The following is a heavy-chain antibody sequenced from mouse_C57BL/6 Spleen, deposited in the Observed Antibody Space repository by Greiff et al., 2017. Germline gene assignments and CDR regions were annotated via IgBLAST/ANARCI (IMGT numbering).Heavy chain of an antibody. V-gene: IGHV5-6*01. CDR2: ISSGGSYT. Sequence: EVQRVESGGDLVKPGGSLKLSCAASGFTFSSYCMSWFRQTPDKRLEWVATISSGGSYTYYPDSVKARFTISRDNAKNTLYLQMSSLKSEDTAMYYCARQGYGKGFAYWGQGTLVTVSA. D-gene: IGHD2-10*02. CDR1: GFTFSSYC. CDR3: ARQGYGKGFAY. J-gene: IGHJ3*01.